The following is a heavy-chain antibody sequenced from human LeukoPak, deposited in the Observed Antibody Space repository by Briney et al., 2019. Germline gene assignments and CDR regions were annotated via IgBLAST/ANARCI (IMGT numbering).Heavy chain of an antibody. V-gene: IGHV1-8*03. J-gene: IGHJ5*02. CDR3: ARAGGYYDILTGYKRGYNWFDP. CDR2: VNPNSGNT. CDR1: GYTFTSYD. D-gene: IGHD3-9*01. Sequence: ASVKVSCKASGYTFTSYDINWVRQATGQGLEWMGWVNPNSGNTGYAQKFQGRVTITRNTSISTAYMELSSLRSEDTAVYYCARAGGYYDILTGYKRGYNWFDPWGQRTLVTVSS.